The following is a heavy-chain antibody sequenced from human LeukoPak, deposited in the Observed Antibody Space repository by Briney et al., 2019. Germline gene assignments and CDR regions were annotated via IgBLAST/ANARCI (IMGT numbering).Heavy chain of an antibody. V-gene: IGHV3-30-3*01. J-gene: IGHJ3*02. CDR2: ISYDGSNK. CDR1: GFTFSSYA. CDR3: ARDPYWLVRVAFDI. Sequence: SGGSLRLSCAASGFTFSSYAMHWVRQAPGKGLEWVAVISYDGSNKYYADSVKGRFTISRDNSKNTLYLQMNSLRAEDTAVYYCARDPYWLVRVAFDIWGQGTMVTVSS. D-gene: IGHD6-19*01.